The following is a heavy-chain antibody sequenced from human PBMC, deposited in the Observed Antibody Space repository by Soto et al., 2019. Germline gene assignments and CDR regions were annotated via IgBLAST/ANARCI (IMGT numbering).Heavy chain of an antibody. V-gene: IGHV5-10-1*01. CDR3: ARRTQYCTSAGCYLYFDL. CDR1: GYTFTNYY. J-gene: IGHJ4*02. D-gene: IGHD2-15*01. Sequence: GESLKISCQASGYTFTNYYIAWVRQVPGKGLEWMGRIDPSDSYIKYSPSFEGHVTMSVDKSISTAFLQWSRLEASDTAMYYCARRTQYCTSAGCYLYFDLWGQGTQVTVSS. CDR2: IDPSDSYI.